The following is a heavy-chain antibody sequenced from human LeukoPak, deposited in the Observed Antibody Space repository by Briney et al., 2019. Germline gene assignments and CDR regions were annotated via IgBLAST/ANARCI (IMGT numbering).Heavy chain of an antibody. CDR3: AKASWVSTADAVL. Sequence: SGGSLRLSCVASGFTFSSYAMSWVRETPARGLEWVSSLRGNGDAFYAESVKGRFTLSRDESRNTVYLQLKKLRVEDTAIYYCAKASWVSTADAVLWGQGTVVTVSS. CDR2: LRGNGDA. V-gene: IGHV3-23*01. CDR1: GFTFSSYA. J-gene: IGHJ4*02. D-gene: IGHD3-16*01.